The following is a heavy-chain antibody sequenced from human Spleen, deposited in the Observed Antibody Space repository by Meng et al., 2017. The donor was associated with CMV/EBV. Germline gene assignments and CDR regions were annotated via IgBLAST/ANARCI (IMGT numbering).Heavy chain of an antibody. D-gene: IGHD1-26*01. CDR2: IKTRSDGGTI. V-gene: IGHV3-15*01. CDR1: GFTFSDAW. Sequence: GESLKISCAASGFTFSDAWMNWVRQAPGKGLEWVGRIKTRSDGGTIDYAAPVKGRFTISRDDSRNMVFLHMVSLKTEDTALYYCTTYLVGPTNSDHWGQGTLVTVSS. CDR3: TTYLVGPTNSDH. J-gene: IGHJ4*02.